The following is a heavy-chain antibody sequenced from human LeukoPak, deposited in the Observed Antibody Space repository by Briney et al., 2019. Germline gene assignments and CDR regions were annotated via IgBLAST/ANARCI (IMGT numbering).Heavy chain of an antibody. D-gene: IGHD3-10*01. CDR1: GGSFSGYY. CDR3: ARQRYYGSGSYDY. J-gene: IGHJ4*02. Sequence: SETLSLTCAVYGGSFSGYYWSCIRQPPGKGLEWIGSIYYSGSTYYNPSLKSRVTISVDTSKNQFSLKLSSVTAADTAVYYCARQRYYGSGSYDYWGQGTLVTVSS. V-gene: IGHV4-34*01. CDR2: IYYSGST.